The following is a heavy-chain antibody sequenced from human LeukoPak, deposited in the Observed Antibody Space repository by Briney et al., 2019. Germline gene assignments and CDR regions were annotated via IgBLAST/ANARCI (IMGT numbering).Heavy chain of an antibody. CDR2: ISSSGSTI. Sequence: PGGSLRLSCAASGFTFSSCEMNWVCQAPGKGLEWVSYISSSGSTIYYAASVKGRFTISRDNAKNSLYLQMNSLRAEDTAIYYCARCGRGYDSSGYYSYWGQGTLVTVSS. J-gene: IGHJ4*02. CDR1: GFTFSSCE. V-gene: IGHV3-48*03. CDR3: ARCGRGYDSSGYYSY. D-gene: IGHD3-22*01.